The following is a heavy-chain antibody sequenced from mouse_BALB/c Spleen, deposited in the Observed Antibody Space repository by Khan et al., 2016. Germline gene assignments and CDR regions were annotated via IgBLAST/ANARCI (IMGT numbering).Heavy chain of an antibody. Sequence: EVQLQESGGGLVQPGGSLKLSCAASGFDFSRYWMSWVRQAPGKGLEWIGEINPDSTTINYTPSLKDKFIISRDNAKNTLYLQMSKVRSEDTALCYCARRGYGSSWYFDVWGAGTTVTVSS. CDR1: GFDFSRYW. J-gene: IGHJ1*01. D-gene: IGHD1-3*01. CDR2: INPDSTTI. CDR3: ARRGYGSSWYFDV. V-gene: IGHV4-1*02.